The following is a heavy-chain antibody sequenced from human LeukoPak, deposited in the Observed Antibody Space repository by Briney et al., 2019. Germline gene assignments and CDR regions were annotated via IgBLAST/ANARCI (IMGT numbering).Heavy chain of an antibody. V-gene: IGHV1-2*06. J-gene: IGHJ4*02. CDR2: INPYSGDT. D-gene: IGHD6-13*01. Sequence: ASVKVSCKASGYTFTGYHIHWVRQAPGQGLEWMGRINPYSGDTNFAQKFQGRVTMTRDTSITTAYMDLSSLTPDDTSVYFCASDQRSVTISWYTRYWGQGTQVTVSS. CDR3: ASDQRSVTISWYTRY. CDR1: GYTFTGYH.